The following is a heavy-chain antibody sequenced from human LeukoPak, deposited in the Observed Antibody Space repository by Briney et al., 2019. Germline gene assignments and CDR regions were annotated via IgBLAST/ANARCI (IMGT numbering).Heavy chain of an antibody. J-gene: IGHJ4*02. CDR3: ARRAGAYSRPYDY. D-gene: IGHD4/OR15-4a*01. CDR1: GFTVSSNS. CDR2: IYSDNT. Sequence: GGSLRLSCTVSGFTVSSNSMSWVRQAPGKGLEWVSFIYSDNTHYSDPVKGRFTISRDNSKNTLYLQMNSLRAEDTAVYYCARRAGAYSRPYDYWGQGTLVTVSS. V-gene: IGHV3-53*01.